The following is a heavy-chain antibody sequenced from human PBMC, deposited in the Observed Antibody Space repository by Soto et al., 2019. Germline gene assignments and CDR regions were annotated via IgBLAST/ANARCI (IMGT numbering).Heavy chain of an antibody. CDR3: AKDARGSSPPTSMDV. J-gene: IGHJ6*02. D-gene: IGHD3-10*01. CDR2: ISGSGGST. CDR1: GLTFSSYA. V-gene: IGHV3-23*01. Sequence: SGGSLRLSCAASGLTFSSYAMSWVRQAPGKGLEWVSAISGSGGSTYYADSVKGRFTISRDNSKNTLYLQMNSLRAEDTAVYYCAKDARGSSPPTSMDVWGQGTTVTVSS.